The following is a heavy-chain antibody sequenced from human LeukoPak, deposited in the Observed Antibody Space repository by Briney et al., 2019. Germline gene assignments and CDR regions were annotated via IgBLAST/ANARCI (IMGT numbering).Heavy chain of an antibody. CDR3: ARVGVVPAAPAWYMDV. Sequence: PSETLSLTCTVSGGSINSGSYYWSWIRQPAGKGLEWIGRMYTSGSTNYNPSLKSRVSMSVDTSKNLLSLKLSSVIAADTAVYCARVGVVPAAPAWYMDVWGKGTTVTVSS. CDR1: GGSINSGSYY. J-gene: IGHJ6*03. CDR2: MYTSGST. V-gene: IGHV4-61*02. D-gene: IGHD2-2*01.